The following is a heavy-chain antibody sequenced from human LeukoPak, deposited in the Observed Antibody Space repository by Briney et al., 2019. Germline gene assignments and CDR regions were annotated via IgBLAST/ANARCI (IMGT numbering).Heavy chain of an antibody. CDR2: IIPIFGTA. CDR1: GGTFSSYA. D-gene: IGHD3-22*01. CDR3: ARDPLYDSSGYYSDY. Sequence: ASVKVSCKASGGTFSSYAISWVRQAPGQGLEWMGGIIPIFGTANYAQKFQGRVTITADESTSTAYMELSSLRSEDTAVYYCARDPLYDSSGYYSDYWGQGTLVTVSS. V-gene: IGHV1-69*13. J-gene: IGHJ4*02.